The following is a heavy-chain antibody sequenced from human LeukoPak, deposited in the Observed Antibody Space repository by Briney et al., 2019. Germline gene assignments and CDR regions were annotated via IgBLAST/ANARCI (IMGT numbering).Heavy chain of an antibody. Sequence: KPSETLSLTCTVSGGSISSYYWSWIRQPPGKGLEWIGYIYYSGSTNYNPSLKSRVTISVDTSKNQFSLKLSSVTAADTAVYYCARDYYDSSGFYWLDPWGQGTLVTVSS. V-gene: IGHV4-59*01. J-gene: IGHJ5*02. CDR1: GGSISSYY. CDR3: ARDYYDSSGFYWLDP. CDR2: IYYSGST. D-gene: IGHD3-22*01.